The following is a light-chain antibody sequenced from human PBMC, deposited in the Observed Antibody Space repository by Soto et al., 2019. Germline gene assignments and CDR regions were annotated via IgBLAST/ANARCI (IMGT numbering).Light chain of an antibody. CDR1: QTVTSNY. CDR3: QQYGSSPGT. Sequence: EIVLTQSPGTLSSSPGERATLSCRASQTVTSNYLAWYQQKPGQAPRLLFFGASIRATGLPDRFSGGGYGTDFTLTISRLEPEDFAVYYCQQYGSSPGTFGQGTKVEVQ. CDR2: GAS. V-gene: IGKV3-20*01. J-gene: IGKJ1*01.